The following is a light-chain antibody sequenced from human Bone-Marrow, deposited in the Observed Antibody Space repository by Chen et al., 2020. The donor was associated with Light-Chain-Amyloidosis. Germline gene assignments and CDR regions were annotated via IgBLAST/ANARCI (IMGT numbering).Light chain of an antibody. CDR1: SSDVGGDNH. V-gene: IGLV2-14*01. CDR2: EVT. J-gene: IGLJ1*01. Sequence: QSALTQPASVSGSPGQSITISCTGTSSDVGGDNHVSWYQQHPDKAPKLMIYEVTNRPSWVPPRFSGSKSPNTASLTISGLQTEDEADYFCSSYTITNTLVFGSGTRVTVL. CDR3: SSYTITNTLV.